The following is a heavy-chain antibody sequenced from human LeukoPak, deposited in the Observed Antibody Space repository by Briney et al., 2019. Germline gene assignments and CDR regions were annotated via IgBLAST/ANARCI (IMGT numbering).Heavy chain of an antibody. CDR2: MNPNSGGT. CDR3: ARDSTSGYSSGWLFDY. Sequence: ASVKVSCKASGYTFTGYYMHWVRQAPGQGLEWMGWMNPNSGGTNCAQKFQGRVTMTRDTSISTAYMELSRLRSDDTAVYYCARDSTSGYSSGWLFDYWGQGTLVTVSS. J-gene: IGHJ4*02. D-gene: IGHD6-19*01. CDR1: GYTFTGYY. V-gene: IGHV1-2*02.